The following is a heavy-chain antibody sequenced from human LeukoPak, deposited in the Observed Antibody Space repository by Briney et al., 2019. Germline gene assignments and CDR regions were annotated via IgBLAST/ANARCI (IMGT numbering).Heavy chain of an antibody. CDR1: GFIFRSHW. CDR3: VRFRRDYYYGLDV. J-gene: IGHJ6*02. V-gene: IGHV3-7*01. Sequence: PGGSLSLPCAASGFIFRSHWMTWVRQAPGQGLEWVANIKTDGSEKFYMDALKGRFTISRDNAKSTMYLQMNSLRAEDTAVYYCVRFRRDYYYGLDVWGQGTTVTVSS. CDR2: IKTDGSEK.